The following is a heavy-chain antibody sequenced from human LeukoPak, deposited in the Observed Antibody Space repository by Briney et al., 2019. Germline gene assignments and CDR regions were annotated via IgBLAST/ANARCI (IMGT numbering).Heavy chain of an antibody. V-gene: IGHV4-34*01. CDR1: GGSLSGFY. CDR2: INHSGTT. D-gene: IGHD2-15*01. CDR3: AVGYCSGGSCYLPFDY. J-gene: IGHJ4*02. Sequence: PSETLSLTCAVSGGSLSGFYWSWIRQPPGKGLEWIGDINHSGTTNYNPSLKSRVTISLDTSKNQFSLRLSSVTAADTAVYYCAVGYCSGGSCYLPFDYWGQGTLVTVSS.